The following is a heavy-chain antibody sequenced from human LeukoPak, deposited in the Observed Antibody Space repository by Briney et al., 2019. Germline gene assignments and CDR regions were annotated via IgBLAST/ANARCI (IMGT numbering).Heavy chain of an antibody. CDR2: FYTTGST. V-gene: IGHV4-4*07. CDR3: ARGSIAAAGNWLDP. D-gene: IGHD6-13*01. Sequence: SETLSLTCTVSGGSISSYYWSWVRQPAGKGLEWIGRFYTTGSTNDNPSLKSRVTMSLDTSQNQLSLKLTSVTAADTAVYYCARGSIAAAGNWLDPWGQGTLVTVSS. J-gene: IGHJ5*02. CDR1: GGSISSYY.